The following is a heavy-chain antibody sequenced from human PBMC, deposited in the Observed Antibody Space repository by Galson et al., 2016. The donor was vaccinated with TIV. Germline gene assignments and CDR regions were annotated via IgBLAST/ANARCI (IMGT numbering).Heavy chain of an antibody. V-gene: IGHV3-30-3*01. CDR3: ARSLTSDYGDPLDY. CDR2: ISNDGNTK. D-gene: IGHD4-17*01. CDR1: GFTFNTYA. J-gene: IGHJ4*02. Sequence: SLRLSCAASGFTFNTYAIHWVRQAPGKGLELVAVISNDGNTKHYADSVKGRFTISRDNSKNTVFLQMNSLRPEDTALYYCARSLTSDYGDPLDYWGQGTLVTVSS.